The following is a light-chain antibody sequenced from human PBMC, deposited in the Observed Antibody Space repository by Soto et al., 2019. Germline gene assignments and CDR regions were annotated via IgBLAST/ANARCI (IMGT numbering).Light chain of an antibody. Sequence: QSVLTQPASVSGSPGRSITISCTGTSSDVGAYNYVSWYQQHPGKAPKLLIYEVSSRPSGVSSRFSASKSGNTASLTISGLRTEDEADYYCTSYSSSSTLIFGGGTQLTVL. J-gene: IGLJ7*01. CDR1: SSDVGAYNY. CDR2: EVS. CDR3: TSYSSSSTLI. V-gene: IGLV2-14*01.